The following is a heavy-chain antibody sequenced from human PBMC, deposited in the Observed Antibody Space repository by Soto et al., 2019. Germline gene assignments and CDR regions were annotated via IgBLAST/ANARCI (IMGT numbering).Heavy chain of an antibody. CDR1: GFTFSSYA. J-gene: IGHJ4*02. V-gene: IGHV3-23*01. Sequence: EVQLLESGGGLVQPGGSMRLSCAASGFTFSSYAMSWVRQAPGKGLEWVSVISGSGGSTYYADSVKGRFTNSRDNSKKTLYLQMNSLRAEDTAVYYRAKDRISVAGTSDHWGQGTLVTVSS. CDR3: AKDRISVAGTSDH. D-gene: IGHD6-19*01. CDR2: ISGSGGST.